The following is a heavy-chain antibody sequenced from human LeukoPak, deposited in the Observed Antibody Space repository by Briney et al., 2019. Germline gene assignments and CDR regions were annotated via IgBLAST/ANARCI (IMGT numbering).Heavy chain of an antibody. Sequence: PGGSLRLSCAASGCAFRDYWMNWVRQAPGKGLEWVANINLGGSVILYVDSVKGRFTASRDNAENSVSLQMNSLRAEDTAVYYCAAWGLHNYWGQGTLVTVSS. J-gene: IGHJ4*02. CDR1: GCAFRDYW. CDR3: AAWGLHNY. V-gene: IGHV3-7*01. CDR2: INLGGSVI. D-gene: IGHD7-27*01.